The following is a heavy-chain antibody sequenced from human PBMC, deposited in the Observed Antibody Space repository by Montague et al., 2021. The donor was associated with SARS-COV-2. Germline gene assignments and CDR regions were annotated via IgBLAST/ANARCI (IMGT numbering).Heavy chain of an antibody. Sequence: SETLSLTCAVSGGTFSGYYWSWIRQPPGKGLEWIGEINHCGNTNYNPSLKSRVTISVDTSKYQFSLTLSSVTAADTAVYYCKGPHYDILTGPSTDVWGQGTTVTVSS. CDR2: INHCGNT. V-gene: IGHV4-34*08. CDR1: GGTFSGYY. J-gene: IGHJ6*02. D-gene: IGHD3-9*01. CDR3: KGPHYDILTGPSTDV.